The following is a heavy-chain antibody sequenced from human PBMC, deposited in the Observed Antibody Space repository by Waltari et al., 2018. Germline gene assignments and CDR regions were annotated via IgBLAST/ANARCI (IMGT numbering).Heavy chain of an antibody. V-gene: IGHV1-69*05. CDR2: IIPIFGTA. Sequence: QVQLVQSGAEVKKPGSSVKVSCKASGGTFSSYAISWVRQAPGQGLEWMGGIIPIFGTANYAQKFQGRVTITTDESTSTAYMELSSLRSEDTAVYYCVLTTVARAVYYYYYMDVWGKGTTVTVSS. CDR1: GGTFSSYA. J-gene: IGHJ6*03. D-gene: IGHD4-17*01. CDR3: VLTTVARAVYYYYYMDV.